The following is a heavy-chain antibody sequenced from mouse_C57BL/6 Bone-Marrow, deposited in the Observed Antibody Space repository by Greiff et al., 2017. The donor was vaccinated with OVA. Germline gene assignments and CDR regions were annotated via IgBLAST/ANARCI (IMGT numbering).Heavy chain of an antibody. Sequence: VQLVESGPGLVAPSQSLSITCTVSGFSLTSYAISWVRQPPGKSLEWLGVIWTGGGTNYNSALKSRLSISKDNSKSQVFLKMNSLQTDDTARYYCARNWGGPYYYAMDYWGQGTSVTVSS. CDR1: GFSLTSYA. CDR3: ARNWGGPYYYAMDY. D-gene: IGHD1-1*02. V-gene: IGHV2-9-1*01. CDR2: IWTGGGT. J-gene: IGHJ4*01.